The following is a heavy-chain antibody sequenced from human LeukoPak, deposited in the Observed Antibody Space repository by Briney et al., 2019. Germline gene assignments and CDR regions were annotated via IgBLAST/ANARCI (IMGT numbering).Heavy chain of an antibody. Sequence: PSETLSLTCAVYGGSFSGYYWSWIRQAPGKGLEWVSSITSSSSSMYSADSVKGRLTISRDNAKNSLYLQMNSLRAEDTAVYYCARDLAWGGYWGQGTLVTVSS. CDR2: ITSSSSSM. V-gene: IGHV3-21*01. CDR1: GGSFSGYY. J-gene: IGHJ4*02. D-gene: IGHD7-27*01. CDR3: ARDLAWGGY.